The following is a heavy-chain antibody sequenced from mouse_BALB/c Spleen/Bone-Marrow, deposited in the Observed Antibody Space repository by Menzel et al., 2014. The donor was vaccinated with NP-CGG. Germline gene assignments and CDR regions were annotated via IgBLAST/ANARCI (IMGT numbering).Heavy chain of an antibody. CDR2: IDPANGNT. CDR3: NEGIYYDYTVYA. J-gene: IGHJ4*01. V-gene: IGHV14-3*02. Sequence: GQLQQSGAELANPGASVQLYCTDSGFNVKDTCMQWVKQRPEQGLEWIGRIDPANGNTQYDPTFQGKATITTDTSSNTAYLQLSSLTSEDTAVYYCNEGIYYDYTVYA. CDR1: GFNVKDTC. D-gene: IGHD2-4*01.